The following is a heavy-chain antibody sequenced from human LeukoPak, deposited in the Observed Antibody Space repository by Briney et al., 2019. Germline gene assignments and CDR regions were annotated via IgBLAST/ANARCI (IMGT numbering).Heavy chain of an antibody. V-gene: IGHV5-10-1*01. D-gene: IGHD5-12*01. CDR1: GYRFTRYW. CDR3: ARHEGGYAASDY. CDR2: IDPSDSYT. Sequence: KPGGSLRLSCKGSGYRFTRYWISWVRQMPGKGLEWVGKIDPSDSYTNYSPSFQGHVTISSDKSISTAYLQWSTLKASDTAMYYCARHEGGYAASDYWGQGTLVTVSS. J-gene: IGHJ4*02.